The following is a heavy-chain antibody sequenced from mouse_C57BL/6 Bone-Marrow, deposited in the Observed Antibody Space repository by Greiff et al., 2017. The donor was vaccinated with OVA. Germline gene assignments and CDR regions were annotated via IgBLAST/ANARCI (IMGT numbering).Heavy chain of an antibody. CDR3: ARLPYFDY. CDR1: GFTFSSYA. CDR2: ISDGGSYT. V-gene: IGHV5-4*03. J-gene: IGHJ2*01. Sequence: EVKLVESGGGLVKPGGSLKLSCAASGFTFSSYAMSWVRQTPEKRLEWVATISDGGSYTYYPDNVKGRFTISRDNAKNNLYLQMSHLKSEDTAMYYCARLPYFDYRGQGTTLTVSS.